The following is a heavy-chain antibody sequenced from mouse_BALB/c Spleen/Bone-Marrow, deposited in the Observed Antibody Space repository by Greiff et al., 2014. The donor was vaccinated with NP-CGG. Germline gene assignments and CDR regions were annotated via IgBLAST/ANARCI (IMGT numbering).Heavy chain of an antibody. Sequence: VQRVESGAELMKPGASVKISCKATGYTFSSYWIEWIKQRPGHGLEWIGEILPGSVTTNYNGRFKGKATFTADTSSNTAYMQLSSLTSEDSAVYYCARDHFDYWGPGTTLTVSS. J-gene: IGHJ2*01. V-gene: IGHV1-9*01. D-gene: IGHD1-2*01. CDR3: ARDHFDY. CDR1: GYTFSSYW. CDR2: ILPGSVTT.